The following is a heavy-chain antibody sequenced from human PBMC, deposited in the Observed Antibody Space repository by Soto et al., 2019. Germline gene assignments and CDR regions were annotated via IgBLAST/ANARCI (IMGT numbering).Heavy chain of an antibody. D-gene: IGHD1-1*01. J-gene: IGHJ4*02. CDR2: ISYDGSNK. Sequence: PGGSLRLSCAASGFTFSSYGMHWVRQAPGKGLEWVAVISYDGSNKYYADSVKGRFTISRDNSKNTLYLQMNSLRAEDTAVYYCAKEEEDSSGYVRYFDYWGLGTLVTVSS. CDR3: AKEEEDSSGYVRYFDY. CDR1: GFTFSSYG. V-gene: IGHV3-30*18.